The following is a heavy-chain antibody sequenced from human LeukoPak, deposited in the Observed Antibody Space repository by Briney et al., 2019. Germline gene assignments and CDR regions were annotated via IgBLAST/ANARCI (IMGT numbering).Heavy chain of an antibody. CDR2: MNPNSGNS. V-gene: IGHV1-8*01. CDR1: GYTFTSYD. D-gene: IGHD2-2*01. CDR3: AKESVPAAISSLDY. Sequence: AASVKVSCKASGYTFTSYDINWVRQATGQGLEWMGWMNPNSGNSGYAQKFQGRVSMTRNTSISTAYMELSSLRAEDTAVYYCAKESVPAAISSLDYWGQGTLVTVSS. J-gene: IGHJ4*02.